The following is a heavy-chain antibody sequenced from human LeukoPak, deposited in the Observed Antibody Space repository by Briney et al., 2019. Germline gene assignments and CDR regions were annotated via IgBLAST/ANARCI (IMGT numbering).Heavy chain of an antibody. V-gene: IGHV4-38-2*02. J-gene: IGHJ4*02. D-gene: IGHD2-21*02. CDR3: ARDRVVVTAIPYYFDY. CDR1: GYSICIGYY. Sequence: SETLSLTCAVSGYSICIGYYWGWIRQPPGKGLEWIGSIYHSGSTYYNPSLKSRVTISVDTSKNRFSLKLSSVTAADTAVYYCARDRVVVTAIPYYFDYWGQGTLVTVSS. CDR2: IYHSGST.